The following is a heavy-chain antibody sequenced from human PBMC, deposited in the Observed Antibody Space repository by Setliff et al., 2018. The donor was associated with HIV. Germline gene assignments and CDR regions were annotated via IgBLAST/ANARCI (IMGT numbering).Heavy chain of an antibody. J-gene: IGHJ3*02. CDR3: ARDLAAAGAFDI. V-gene: IGHV1-8*02. D-gene: IGHD6-13*01. CDR2: MNPSSGNT. Sequence: ASVKVSCKASGYTFTSYDINWVRQATGQGLEWMGWMNPSSGNTGYAQKFQGRVTMTRNTSISTAYMELSSLRSEDTAVYYCARDLAAAGAFDIWGQGTMVTVSS. CDR1: GYTFTSYD.